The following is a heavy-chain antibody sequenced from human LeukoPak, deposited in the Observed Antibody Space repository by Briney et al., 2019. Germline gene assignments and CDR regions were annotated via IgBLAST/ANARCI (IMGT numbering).Heavy chain of an antibody. CDR2: ISAYNGNT. Sequence: ASVKVSCKASGYTFTGYYMHWVRQAPGQGLEWMGWISAYNGNTNYAQKLQGRVTMTTDTSTSTAYMELRSLRSDDTAVYYCARVPSSVTWAPREAFDIWGQGTMVTVSS. CDR1: GYTFTGYY. D-gene: IGHD4-17*01. V-gene: IGHV1-18*04. CDR3: ARVPSSVTWAPREAFDI. J-gene: IGHJ3*02.